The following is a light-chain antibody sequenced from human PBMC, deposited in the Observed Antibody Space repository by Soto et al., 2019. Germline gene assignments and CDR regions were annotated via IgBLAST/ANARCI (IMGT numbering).Light chain of an antibody. CDR1: SSNIGSNI. CDR2: SND. CDR3: AAWDGSLNGRV. J-gene: IGLJ3*02. Sequence: QSVLTQPSSASGTPGQRVTISCSGSSSNIGSNIVNWYQHLPGTAPKLLMYSNDQRPSGVPERFSGSKSGPSASLAISGLQSANEADYYCAAWDGSLNGRVFGGGIKLTVL. V-gene: IGLV1-44*01.